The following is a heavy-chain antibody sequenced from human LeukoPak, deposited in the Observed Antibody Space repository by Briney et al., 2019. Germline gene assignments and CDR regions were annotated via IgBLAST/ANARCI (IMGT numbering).Heavy chain of an antibody. D-gene: IGHD3-16*01. CDR3: ARHGVWGWAPWDYYMDV. V-gene: IGHV3-9*01. J-gene: IGHJ6*03. Sequence: GGSLRLSCAASGFTFDDYAMHWVRQAPGKGLEWVSGISWNSGSIGYADSVKGRFTISRDNAKNSLYLQMNSLRAEDTAVYYCARHGVWGWAPWDYYMDVWGKGTTVTVSS. CDR2: ISWNSGSI. CDR1: GFTFDDYA.